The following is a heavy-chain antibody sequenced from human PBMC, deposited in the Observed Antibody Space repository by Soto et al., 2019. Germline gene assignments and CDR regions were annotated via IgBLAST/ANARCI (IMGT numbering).Heavy chain of an antibody. V-gene: IGHV3-30-3*01. CDR3: ARDEQADY. CDR1: GFTFSSYA. J-gene: IGHJ4*02. Sequence: SGGSLRLSCAASGFTFSSYAMHWVRQAPGKGLEWVAVISYDGSNKYYADSVKGRFTISRDNPKNTLYLQMNSLRAEDTAVYYCARDEQADYWGQGTLVTVSS. CDR2: ISYDGSNK.